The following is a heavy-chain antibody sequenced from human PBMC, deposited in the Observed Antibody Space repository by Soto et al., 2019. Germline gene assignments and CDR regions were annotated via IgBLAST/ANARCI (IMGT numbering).Heavy chain of an antibody. CDR2: IYYSGST. J-gene: IGHJ6*03. D-gene: IGHD2-2*01. Sequence: SETLSLTCTVSGGSISSGGYYWSWIRQHPGKGLEWIGYIYYSGSTYYNPSLKSRVTISVDTSKNQFSLKLSSVTAADTAVYYCARAPVPEPYYYYYMDVWGKGTTVTVSS. CDR1: GGSISSGGYY. CDR3: ARAPVPEPYYYYYMDV. V-gene: IGHV4-31*03.